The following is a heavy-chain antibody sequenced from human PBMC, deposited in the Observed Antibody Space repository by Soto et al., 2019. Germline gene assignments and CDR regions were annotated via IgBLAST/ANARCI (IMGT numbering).Heavy chain of an antibody. CDR3: AREWLETNWFDP. D-gene: IGHD3-22*01. CDR2: IYYSGST. CDR1: GGSISSGGYY. Sequence: PSETLSLTCTVSGGSISSGGYYWSWIRQHPGKGLEWIGYIYYSGSTYYNPSLKSRVTISVDTSKNQFSLKLSSVTAADTAVYYCAREWLETNWFDPWGQGTLVTVSS. J-gene: IGHJ5*02. V-gene: IGHV4-31*03.